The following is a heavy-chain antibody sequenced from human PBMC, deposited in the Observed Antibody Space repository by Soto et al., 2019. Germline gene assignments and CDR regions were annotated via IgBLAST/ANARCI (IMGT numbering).Heavy chain of an antibody. CDR2: VSHDGSNK. Sequence: QVQLVESVGRVVQPGRSLRLSCAASGFSFSSCAMHWVRQAPGKGLEWVAVVSHDGSNKYYADSVKGRVTISRDNSINTVYLQMNSLRAEDTAVYYCARVSIAVAGIAYYFDYWGQGTLVTVSS. J-gene: IGHJ4*02. V-gene: IGHV3-30-3*01. D-gene: IGHD6-19*01. CDR1: GFSFSSCA. CDR3: ARVSIAVAGIAYYFDY.